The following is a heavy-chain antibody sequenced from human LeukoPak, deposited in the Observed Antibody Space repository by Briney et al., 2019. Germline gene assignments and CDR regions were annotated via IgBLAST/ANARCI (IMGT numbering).Heavy chain of an antibody. CDR1: GFTFSSYA. Sequence: PGGSLRLSCAASGFTFSSYAMSWVRQAPGKGLEWVSAISGRGGSTYYADSVKGRFTISRDNSKNTLYLQMNSLRAEDTAVYYCAKVTPYYYDSSGNSYWGQGTLVTVSS. CDR3: AKVTPYYYDSSGNSY. V-gene: IGHV3-23*01. D-gene: IGHD3-22*01. CDR2: ISGRGGST. J-gene: IGHJ4*02.